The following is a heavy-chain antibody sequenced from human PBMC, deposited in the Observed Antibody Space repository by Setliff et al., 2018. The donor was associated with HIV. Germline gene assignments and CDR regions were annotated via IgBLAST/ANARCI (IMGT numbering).Heavy chain of an antibody. CDR1: GYTFSNYY. J-gene: IGHJ4*02. CDR2: INPGGDYR. V-gene: IGHV1-46*01. Sequence: ASVKVSCKASGYTFSNYYVHWVRQAPGQGLEWMGMINPGGDYRSYTQKFQGRINLATASSTSTVYMELSSLRYEDTAVYYCAREAPDDYFDHWGPGTQVTVSS. CDR3: AREAPDDYFDH.